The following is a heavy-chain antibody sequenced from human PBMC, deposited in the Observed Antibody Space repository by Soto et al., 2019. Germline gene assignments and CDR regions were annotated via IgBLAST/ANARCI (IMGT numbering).Heavy chain of an antibody. V-gene: IGHV3-23*01. CDR2: ISGSGGST. CDR3: AKPRLVVVITTWSY. Sequence: PGGSLRLSCAASGFTFSSYAMSWVRQAPGKGLEWVSAISGSGGSTYYADSVKGRFTISRDNSKNTLYLQMNSLRAEDTAVYYCAKPRLVVVITTWSYWGQGTLVTVSS. D-gene: IGHD3-22*01. CDR1: GFTFSSYA. J-gene: IGHJ4*02.